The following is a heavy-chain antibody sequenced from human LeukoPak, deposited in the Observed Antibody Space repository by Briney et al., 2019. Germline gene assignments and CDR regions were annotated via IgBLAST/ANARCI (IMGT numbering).Heavy chain of an antibody. D-gene: IGHD3-22*01. V-gene: IGHV3-23*01. J-gene: IGHJ4*02. CDR1: GFTFSSYA. CDR2: ISGSGGST. Sequence: GGSLRLSCAASGFTFSSYAMSWVRQAPGKGLEWVSAISGSGGSTYYADSVKGRFTISRDNSKNTLYLQMNSLRAEDTAVYYCAKDRDLYDSSGYYYLAPHDYWGQGTLVTVSS. CDR3: AKDRDLYDSSGYYYLAPHDY.